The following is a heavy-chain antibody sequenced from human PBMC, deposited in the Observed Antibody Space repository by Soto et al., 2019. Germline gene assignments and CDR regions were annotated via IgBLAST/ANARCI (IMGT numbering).Heavy chain of an antibody. CDR1: GFTFSSYS. V-gene: IGHV3-21*01. CDR3: ARDRIVVVTAQAPYYYYGMDV. CDR2: ISSSSSYI. D-gene: IGHD2-21*02. Sequence: GGSLRLSCAASGFTFSSYSMNWVRQAPGKGLEWVSSISSSSSYIYYADSVKGRFTISRDNAKNSLYLQMNSLRAEDTAVYYSARDRIVVVTAQAPYYYYGMDVWGQGTTVTFSS. J-gene: IGHJ6*02.